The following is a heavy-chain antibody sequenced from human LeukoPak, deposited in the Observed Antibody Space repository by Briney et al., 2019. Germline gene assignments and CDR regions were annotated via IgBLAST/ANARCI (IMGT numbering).Heavy chain of an antibody. J-gene: IGHJ4*02. CDR2: IYYSGST. Sequence: PSETLSLTCTVSGGPISSSSYYWGWIRQPPGKGLEWIGSIYYSGSTYYNPSLKSRVTISVDTSKNQFSLKLSSVTAADTAVYYCARRADSHFDYWGQGTLVTVSS. V-gene: IGHV4-39*01. CDR3: ARRADSHFDY. CDR1: GGPISSSSYY.